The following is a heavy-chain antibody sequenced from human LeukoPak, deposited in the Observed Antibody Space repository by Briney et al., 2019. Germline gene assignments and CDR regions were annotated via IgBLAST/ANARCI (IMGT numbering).Heavy chain of an antibody. Sequence: PSETLSLTCTVSGGSISSYYWSWIRQPAGKGLEWIGRIYTSGSTNYNPSLKSRVTMSVDTPKNQFSLKLSSVTAADTAVYYCARVLEDPSYSNWFDPWGQGTLVTVSS. CDR2: IYTSGST. V-gene: IGHV4-4*07. D-gene: IGHD4-11*01. CDR1: GGSISSYY. CDR3: ARVLEDPSYSNWFDP. J-gene: IGHJ5*02.